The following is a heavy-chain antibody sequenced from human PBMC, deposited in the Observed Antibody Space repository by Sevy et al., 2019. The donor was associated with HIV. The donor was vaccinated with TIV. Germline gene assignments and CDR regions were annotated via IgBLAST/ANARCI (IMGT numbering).Heavy chain of an antibody. Sequence: GGPLRLSCAASGFIFSSYAMTWVRQAPGKGLEWVSTISASGGSTYYADSVKGRFTISRDNSKNTLYLQMNSLRAEDTAVYSCAREEITGFDYWGRGTLVTVSS. J-gene: IGHJ4*02. CDR3: AREEITGFDY. D-gene: IGHD3-16*01. CDR1: GFIFSSYA. V-gene: IGHV3-23*01. CDR2: ISASGGST.